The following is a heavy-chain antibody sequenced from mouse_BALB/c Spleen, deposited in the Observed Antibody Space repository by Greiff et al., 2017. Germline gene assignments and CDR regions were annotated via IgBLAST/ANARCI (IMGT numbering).Heavy chain of an antibody. J-gene: IGHJ2*01. CDR2: ISSGSSTI. D-gene: IGHD2-14*01. Sequence: VQLKESGGGLVQPGGSRKLSCAASGFTFSSFGMHWVRQAPEKGLEWVAYISSGSSTIYYADTVKGRFTISRDNPKNTLFLQMTSLRSEDTAMYYCARSYYRYDGADYWGQGTTLTVSS. V-gene: IGHV5-17*02. CDR1: GFTFSSFG. CDR3: ARSYYRYDGADY.